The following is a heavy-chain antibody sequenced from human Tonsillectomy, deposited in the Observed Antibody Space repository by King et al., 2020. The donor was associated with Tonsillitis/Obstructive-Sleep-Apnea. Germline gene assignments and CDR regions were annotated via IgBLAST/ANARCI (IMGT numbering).Heavy chain of an antibody. CDR3: ARGGDY. CDR1: GFTFSSYA. V-gene: IGHV3-30*04. Sequence: VQLVESGGGVVQPGRSLRLSCAASGFTFSSYAMHWVRQAPGEGLEWVAVISYDGSNKYYADSVKGRFTISRDNSKNTQYLQMNSLRAEDTAVYYCARGGDYWGRNPGHRLL. J-gene: IGHJ4*01. CDR2: ISYDGSNK. D-gene: IGHD3-10*01.